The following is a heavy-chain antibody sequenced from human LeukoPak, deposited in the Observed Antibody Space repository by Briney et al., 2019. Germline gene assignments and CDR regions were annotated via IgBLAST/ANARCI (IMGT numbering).Heavy chain of an antibody. J-gene: IGHJ6*03. CDR3: AIVSGQRSYYYYYMDV. D-gene: IGHD3-10*01. CDR2: IYYSGST. CDR1: GGSISSYY. Sequence: SETLSLTCTVSGGSISSYYWSWIRQPPGKGLEWIGCIYYSGSTNYNPSLKSRVTISVDTSKNQFSLKLSSVTAADTAVYYCAIVSGQRSYYYYYMDVWGKGTTVTVSS. V-gene: IGHV4-59*01.